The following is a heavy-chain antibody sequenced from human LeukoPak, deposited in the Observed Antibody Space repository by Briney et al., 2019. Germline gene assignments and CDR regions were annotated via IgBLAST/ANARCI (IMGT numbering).Heavy chain of an antibody. Sequence: SETLSLTCTVSGGSISSGGYYWSWIRQHPGKGLEWIGYIYYSGSTNYNPSLKSRVTISVDTSKNQFSLKLSSVTAADTAVYYCARERRFPMVRGVINAFDIWGQGTMVTVSS. CDR3: ARERRFPMVRGVINAFDI. J-gene: IGHJ3*02. CDR1: GGSISSGGYY. D-gene: IGHD3-10*01. CDR2: IYYSGST. V-gene: IGHV4-61*08.